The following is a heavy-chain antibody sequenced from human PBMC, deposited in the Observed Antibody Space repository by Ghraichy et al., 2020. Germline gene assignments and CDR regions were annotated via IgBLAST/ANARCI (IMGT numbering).Heavy chain of an antibody. CDR3: ARLLTRFDYGDYYYFDY. J-gene: IGHJ4*02. D-gene: IGHD4-17*01. CDR2: ISAYNGNT. CDR1: GYTFTSYG. Sequence: ASVKVSCKASGYTFTSYGISWVRQAPGQGLEWMGWISAYNGNTNYAQKLQGRVTMTTDTSTSTAYMELRSLRSDDTAVYYCARLLTRFDYGDYYYFDYWGQGTLVTVSS. V-gene: IGHV1-18*04.